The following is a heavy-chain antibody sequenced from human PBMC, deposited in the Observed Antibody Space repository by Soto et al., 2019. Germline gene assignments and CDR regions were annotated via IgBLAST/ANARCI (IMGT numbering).Heavy chain of an antibody. Sequence: SETLSLTCTVSGDSIGSTRWWSWVRQSPGKGLEWIGDIYHGGSTNYNPSLKSRVTISVDRSKNQFSLKLSSVTAADTAVYYCARVPDRWGQGTLVTVSS. J-gene: IGHJ5*02. CDR1: GDSIGSTRW. V-gene: IGHV4-4*02. D-gene: IGHD2-2*01. CDR2: IYHGGST. CDR3: ARVPDR.